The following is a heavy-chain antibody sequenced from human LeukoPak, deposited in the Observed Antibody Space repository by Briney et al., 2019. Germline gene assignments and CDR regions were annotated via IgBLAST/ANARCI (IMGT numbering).Heavy chain of an antibody. V-gene: IGHV3-48*03. J-gene: IGHJ6*04. CDR3: AELGITMIGGV. D-gene: IGHD3-10*02. Sequence: GGSLRLSCAASGFTFSIYEMNWVPQAPGKGLEGVSYISSSGSTIYYADSVKGRFTISRDNAKNSLYLQMNSLRAEDTAVYYCAELGITMIGGVWGKGTTVTISS. CDR1: GFTFSIYE. CDR2: ISSSGSTI.